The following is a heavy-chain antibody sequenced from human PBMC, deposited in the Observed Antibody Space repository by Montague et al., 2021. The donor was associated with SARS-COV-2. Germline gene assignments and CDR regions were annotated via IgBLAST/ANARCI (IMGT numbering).Heavy chain of an antibody. CDR2: LSYSGRP. D-gene: IGHD6-19*01. Sequence: SETLSLTCDFAGGSFRDYAWSWIRQPPGKRLEWIGYLSYSGRPIYNPSLESRVSISVDTSKNQFSLRLRSVIAADTAVYYCAGRLPQYTSGWYLDQWGQGPRV. CDR3: AGRLPQYTSGWYLDQ. V-gene: IGHV4-59*08. J-gene: IGHJ4*02. CDR1: GGSFRDYA.